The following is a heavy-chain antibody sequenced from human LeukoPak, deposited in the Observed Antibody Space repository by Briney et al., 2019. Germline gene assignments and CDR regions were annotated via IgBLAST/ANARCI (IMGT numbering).Heavy chain of an antibody. V-gene: IGHV3-9*01. CDR3: TKDMAPVVVPAAIEDYYYGMDV. CDR1: GFTFDDYA. J-gene: IGHJ6*02. D-gene: IGHD2-2*02. Sequence: GGSLRLSCAASGFTFDDYATHWVRQAPGKGLEWVSGISWNSGSIGYADSVKGRFTISRDNAKNSLYLQMNSLRAEDTALYYCTKDMAPVVVPAAIEDYYYGMDVWGQGTTVTVSS. CDR2: ISWNSGSI.